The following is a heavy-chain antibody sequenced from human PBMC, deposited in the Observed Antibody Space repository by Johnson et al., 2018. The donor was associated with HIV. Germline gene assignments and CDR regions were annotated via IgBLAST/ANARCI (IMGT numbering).Heavy chain of an antibody. V-gene: IGHV3-15*01. J-gene: IGHJ3*02. CDR2: IKSKKDGGTT. D-gene: IGHD3-10*01. Sequence: VQLVESGGGLVKPGGSLRLSCAASGFTFSNAWMSWVRQAPGKGLEWVGRIKSKKDGGTTNYAAPVKGRFTISRDDTKNTLYLHMNSLKTADTGVYFCVTGALWVGDLYRGSGIHAFDIWGQGTMVTVSS. CDR3: VTGALWVGDLYRGSGIHAFDI. CDR1: GFTFSNAW.